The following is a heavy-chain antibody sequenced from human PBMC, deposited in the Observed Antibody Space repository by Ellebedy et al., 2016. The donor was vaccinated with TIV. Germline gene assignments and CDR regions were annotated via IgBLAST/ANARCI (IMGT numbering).Heavy chain of an antibody. CDR2: MNPNSGYT. CDR3: VRVIGAIDF. CDR1: GYTFTSYD. D-gene: IGHD1-26*01. Sequence: AASVKVSCKASGYTFTSYDINWVRQAAGLGLEWVGWMNPNSGYTGSAQKFQGRVTMTRDTSRSTAYMELSSLRSDATSVYYCVRVIGAIDFWGQGTLVTVSS. V-gene: IGHV1-8*01. J-gene: IGHJ4*02.